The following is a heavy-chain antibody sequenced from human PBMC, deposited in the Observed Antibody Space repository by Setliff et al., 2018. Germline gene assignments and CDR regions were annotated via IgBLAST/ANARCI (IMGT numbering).Heavy chain of an antibody. V-gene: IGHV3-23*01. CDR3: AYTTVTIDY. CDR1: GFTFSSYA. Sequence: PGGSLRLSCAASGFTFSSYAITWVRQAPGKGLEGVSAISASGRTTYSADSVKGRFTISRDNSKNTLYLQMNSLRAEDTAVYYCAYTTVTIDYWGQGTLVTVSS. CDR2: ISASGRTT. D-gene: IGHD4-17*01. J-gene: IGHJ4*02.